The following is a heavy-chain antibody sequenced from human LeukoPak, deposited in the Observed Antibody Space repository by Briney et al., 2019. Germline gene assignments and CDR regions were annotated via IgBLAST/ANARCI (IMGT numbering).Heavy chain of an antibody. CDR2: ISDDGSNK. Sequence: TGGSLRLSCAASGFTFSSYGMHWVRQAPGKGVEWVAVISDDGSNKYYGDSVKGRFTISRDNSKNTLYLQMNSLRAEDTAVYYCAKDRGYSSSWYVFGYWGQGTLVTVSS. D-gene: IGHD6-13*01. CDR3: AKDRGYSSSWYVFGY. V-gene: IGHV3-30*18. CDR1: GFTFSSYG. J-gene: IGHJ4*02.